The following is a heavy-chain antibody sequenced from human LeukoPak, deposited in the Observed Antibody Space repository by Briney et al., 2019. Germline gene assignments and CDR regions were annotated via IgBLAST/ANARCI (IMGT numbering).Heavy chain of an antibody. CDR3: ARGSDSSGYRDAFDV. V-gene: IGHV4-34*01. Sequence: SETLSLTCAVYGGSFSAYYWSWIRQPPGKGLEWIGEINHSGSTNYNPSLKSRVTISVDTSKNMFFLKMTSVTAADTAVYYCARGSDSSGYRDAFDVWGQGTMVTVSS. D-gene: IGHD3-22*01. CDR2: INHSGST. CDR1: GGSFSAYY. J-gene: IGHJ3*01.